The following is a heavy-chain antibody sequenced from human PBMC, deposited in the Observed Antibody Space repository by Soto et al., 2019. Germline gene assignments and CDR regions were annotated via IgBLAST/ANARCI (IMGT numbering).Heavy chain of an antibody. J-gene: IGHJ3*01. CDR3: TRLGMGFDWPRNAFDV. V-gene: IGHV4-39*01. Sequence: SETLSITFTVSGGSLSPSHNYWGWIRQPPGKGLEWIGSIYYSGNTYYSPSLKSRVTISIDTSKNQFSLKLTSVAAADTAIYYCTRLGMGFDWPRNAFDVWGQGTMVT. D-gene: IGHD3-9*01. CDR1: GGSLSPSHNY. CDR2: IYYSGNT.